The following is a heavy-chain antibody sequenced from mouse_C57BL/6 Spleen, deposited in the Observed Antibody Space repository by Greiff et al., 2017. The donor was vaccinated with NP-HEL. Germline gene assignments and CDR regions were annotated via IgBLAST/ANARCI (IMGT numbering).Heavy chain of an antibody. D-gene: IGHD2-1*01. CDR1: GYTFTSYW. J-gene: IGHJ3*01. V-gene: IGHV1-69*01. CDR2: IDPSDSYT. Sequence: QVQLQQPGAELVMPGASVKLSCKASGYTFTSYWMHWVKQRPGQGLEWIGEIDPSDSYTNYNQKFKGKSTLTVDKSSSTAYMQLSSLTSEDSAVYYCARMKDGNSWFAYWGQGTLVTVSA. CDR3: ARMKDGNSWFAY.